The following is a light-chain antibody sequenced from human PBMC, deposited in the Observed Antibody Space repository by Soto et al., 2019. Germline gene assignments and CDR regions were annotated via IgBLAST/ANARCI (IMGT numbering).Light chain of an antibody. J-gene: IGKJ1*01. Sequence: IEMTQSPATLSVSLGDRVTITCRASQTVSSKLAWYQQKPGKAPNLLIYTASTMPSGVPSRFSGSGSGTDFTLIISSLEPEDFAAYFCQQDSKSPRTFGQGTKVDI. CDR1: QTVSSK. CDR3: QQDSKSPRT. CDR2: TAS. V-gene: IGKV1-6*01.